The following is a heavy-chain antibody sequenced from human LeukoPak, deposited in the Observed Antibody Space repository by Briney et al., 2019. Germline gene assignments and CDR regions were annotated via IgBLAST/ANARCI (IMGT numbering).Heavy chain of an antibody. CDR2: IYHRGNT. CDR3: AREYYYDSSGYGNWFDP. Sequence: SKTLSLTCTASGGSISSSGHYWGWSRQPPGKGLEWIGGIYHRGNTHYNLSLKSRATLSVDTSKNQFSLKLSSVTAADTAVYYCAREYYYDSSGYGNWFDPWGQGTLVTVSS. D-gene: IGHD3-22*01. V-gene: IGHV4-39*07. J-gene: IGHJ5*02. CDR1: GGSISSSGHY.